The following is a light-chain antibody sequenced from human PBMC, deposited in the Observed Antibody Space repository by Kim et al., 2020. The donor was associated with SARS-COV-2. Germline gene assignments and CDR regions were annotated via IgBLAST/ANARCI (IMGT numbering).Light chain of an antibody. V-gene: IGLV3-9*01. J-gene: IGLJ3*02. CDR3: QVWESSTAV. Sequence: SYELTQPLSVSVALGQTAMIACRGTFIGSKNVHWYQLKPGQAPVVVIYRDSNRTSGIPERFSGSNSGSTATLPISRAQDGDEADYFCQVWESSTAVFGGGTQLTVL. CDR2: RDS. CDR1: FIGSKN.